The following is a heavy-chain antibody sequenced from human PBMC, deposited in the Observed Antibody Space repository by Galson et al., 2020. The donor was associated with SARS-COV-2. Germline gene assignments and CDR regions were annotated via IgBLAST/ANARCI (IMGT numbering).Heavy chain of an antibody. CDR1: GGSISSYY. D-gene: IGHD6-13*01. V-gene: IGHV4-59*01. CDR3: ARDPGGYSTSWGYYYYYGMDV. CDR2: IYYSGST. J-gene: IGHJ6*02. Sequence: SQTLSLTCTVSGGSISSYYWSWIRQPPGKGLEWIGYIYYSGSTNYNPSLKSRVTISVDTSKNQFSLKLSSVTAADTAVYYCARDPGGYSTSWGYYYYYGMDVRGQGTTVTVSS.